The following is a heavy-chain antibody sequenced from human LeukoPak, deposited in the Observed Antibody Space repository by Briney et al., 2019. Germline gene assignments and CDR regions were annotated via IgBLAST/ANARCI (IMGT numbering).Heavy chain of an antibody. CDR3: AVSIAAAGTDDY. CDR1: GFTFDDYA. V-gene: IGHV3-9*01. D-gene: IGHD6-13*01. CDR2: ISWNSGSI. J-gene: IGHJ4*02. Sequence: GGSLRLSCAASGFTFDDYAMHWIRQAPGKGLEWVSGISWNSGSIGYADSVKGRFTISRHNSKNTLCLQMNSLRAEDTAVYYCAVSIAAAGTDDYWGQGTLVTVSS.